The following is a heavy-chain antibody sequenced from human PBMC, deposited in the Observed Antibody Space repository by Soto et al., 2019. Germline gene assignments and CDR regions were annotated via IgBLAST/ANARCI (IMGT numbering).Heavy chain of an antibody. Sequence: QLQLQESGPGLVKPSETLSLTCTVSGGSISSSSYYWGWIRQPPGKGLEWIGSIYYSGNTYYNPSLKRPVTRSVDTSKNQFSLKLNSVTAADTAVYYCARHLSNTPWAAFDIWGQGTMVTVSS. CDR2: IYYSGNT. J-gene: IGHJ3*02. D-gene: IGHD2-2*02. CDR3: ARHLSNTPWAAFDI. V-gene: IGHV4-39*01. CDR1: GGSISSSSYY.